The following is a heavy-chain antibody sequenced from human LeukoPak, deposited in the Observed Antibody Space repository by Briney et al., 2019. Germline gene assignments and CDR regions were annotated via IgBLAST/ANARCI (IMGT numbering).Heavy chain of an antibody. D-gene: IGHD6-13*01. V-gene: IGHV1-18*01. CDR1: GYTFTSYG. J-gene: IGHJ4*02. Sequence: GASVKVSCKASGYTFTSYGISGVRQAPGQGLEWMGWISAYNGNTSYAQKLQGRGAMSTDTSTSTAYMELRSLRSDDTAVYYCARFVGAAAVSDYWGQGTLVTVSS. CDR2: ISAYNGNT. CDR3: ARFVGAAAVSDY.